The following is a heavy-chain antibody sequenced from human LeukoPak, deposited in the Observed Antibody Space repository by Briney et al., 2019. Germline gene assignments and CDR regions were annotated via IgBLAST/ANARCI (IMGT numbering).Heavy chain of an antibody. CDR1: GGSISSYY. CDR2: IYTSGST. Sequence: PSETLSLTCTVSGGSISSYYWSWIRQPAGKGLEWIERIYTSGSTNYNPSLKSRVTMSVDTSKNQFSLKLSSVTAADTAVYYCARDFGATIRYYYYMDVWGKGTTVTVSS. CDR3: ARDFGATIRYYYYMDV. V-gene: IGHV4-4*07. J-gene: IGHJ6*03. D-gene: IGHD5-12*01.